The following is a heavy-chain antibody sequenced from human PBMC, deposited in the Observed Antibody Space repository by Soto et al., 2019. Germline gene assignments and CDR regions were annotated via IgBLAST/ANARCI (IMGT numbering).Heavy chain of an antibody. CDR3: ASYYCSSTSCYNPDWYFDL. D-gene: IGHD2-2*01. Sequence: SVKVSCKASGGTFSSYSISWVRQAPGQGLEWMGGIIPIFGTANYAQKFQGRVTITADESTSTAYMELSSLRSEDTAVYYCASYYCSSTSCYNPDWYFDLWGRGTLVTVSS. V-gene: IGHV1-69*13. J-gene: IGHJ2*01. CDR2: IIPIFGTA. CDR1: GGTFSSYS.